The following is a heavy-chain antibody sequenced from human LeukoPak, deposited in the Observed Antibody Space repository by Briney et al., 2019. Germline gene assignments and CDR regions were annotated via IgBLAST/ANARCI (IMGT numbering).Heavy chain of an antibody. Sequence: SQTLSLTCSVSGDSISSGSYYWSWIRQPAGKGLEWIGRIYTSGSTNYIPSLKSRLTISVDTSKNQFSLRLSSVTAADTAVYYCARDAWFGAGRTFAYWGQGTLVTVSS. J-gene: IGHJ4*02. CDR2: IYTSGST. CDR1: GDSISSGSYY. D-gene: IGHD3-10*01. V-gene: IGHV4-61*02. CDR3: ARDAWFGAGRTFAY.